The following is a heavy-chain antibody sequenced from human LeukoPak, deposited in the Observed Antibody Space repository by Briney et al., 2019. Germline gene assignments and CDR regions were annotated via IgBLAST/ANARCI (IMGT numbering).Heavy chain of an antibody. CDR2: ISYDEYNK. J-gene: IGHJ4*02. D-gene: IGHD5-12*01. CDR3: ARGLRGYSGYDIDY. CDR1: GFTFSTYA. V-gene: IGHV3-30-3*01. Sequence: GGSLSFSCAASGFTFSTYAMHWVRQAPGKGLEWLAVISYDEYNKYYADSVKGRFTISRDNSKNTLYLHLNSLRAEDTAVFYCARGLRGYSGYDIDYWGQGTLVTVSS.